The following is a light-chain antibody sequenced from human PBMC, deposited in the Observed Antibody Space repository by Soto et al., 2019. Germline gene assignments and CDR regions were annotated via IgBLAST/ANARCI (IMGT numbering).Light chain of an antibody. J-gene: IGKJ5*01. V-gene: IGKV3-20*01. CDR2: GAS. CDR3: QQYGSSPQIT. CDR1: QAVGGTY. Sequence: EIVSTQSPGTLSLSPGERASLSCRASQAVGGTYLAWYQHKPGQAPRLLIYGASNRAAGIPDRFGGSGSGTDFTLTISRLEPEDFAVYYCQQYGSSPQITIGQGTRLEIK.